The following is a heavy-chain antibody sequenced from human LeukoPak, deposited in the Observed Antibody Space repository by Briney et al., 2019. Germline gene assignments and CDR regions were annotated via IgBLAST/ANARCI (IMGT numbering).Heavy chain of an antibody. V-gene: IGHV3-30-3*01. D-gene: IGHD4-11*01. CDR3: AREYDDYGNYVTFDY. CDR1: GFTFSSYA. CDR2: ISYDGSNK. J-gene: IGHJ4*02. Sequence: PGGSLRLSCAASGFTFSSYAMHWVRQAPGKGLERVAVISYDGSNKYYADSVKGRFTTSRDNSKNTLYLQMNSLRAEDTAVYYCAREYDDYGNYVTFDYWGQGTLVTVSS.